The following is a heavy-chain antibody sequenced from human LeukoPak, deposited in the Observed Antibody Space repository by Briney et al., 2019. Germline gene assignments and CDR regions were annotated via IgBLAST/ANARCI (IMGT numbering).Heavy chain of an antibody. CDR2: IYYDGTV. Sequence: PSETLSLTSSVSGGSICNYYWSWLRQPPGKGLEWLGYIYYDGTVNYKPSLKGRVTISVDTSKNQFSLMRSSVTAADTAVYFCARGDANFDYWGQGIMVTFSS. CDR3: ARGDANFDY. CDR1: GGSICNYY. V-gene: IGHV4-59*01. J-gene: IGHJ4*02.